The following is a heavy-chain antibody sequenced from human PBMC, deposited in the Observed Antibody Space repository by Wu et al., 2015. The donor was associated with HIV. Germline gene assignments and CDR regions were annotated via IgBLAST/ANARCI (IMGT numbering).Heavy chain of an antibody. D-gene: IGHD3-3*01. CDR3: ARTLFFGELSDPHY. V-gene: IGHV1-2*02. CDR1: GYTFTGHY. J-gene: IGHJ4*02. Sequence: QVQLVQSGAEVKKPGASVKVSCKASGYTFTGHYVHWVRQAPGEGLQWMGWINPKSGGTNYAQNFQGRVTMTRDTSISTAYMELSRLTSDDTAIYYCARTLFFGELSDPHYWGQGTLVTVSS. CDR2: INPKSGGT.